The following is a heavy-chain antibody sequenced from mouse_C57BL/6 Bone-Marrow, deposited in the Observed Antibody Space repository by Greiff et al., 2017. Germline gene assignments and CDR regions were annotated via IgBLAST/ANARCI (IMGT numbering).Heavy chain of an antibody. J-gene: IGHJ3*01. CDR2: IFPGSGST. Sequence: QVQLQQSGPELVRPGASVKISCKASGYTFTSYWMQWVRQRPGQGLEWIGEIFPGSGSTYYNEKFKGKATLTVDTSSSTAYMQLSSLTSEDSAVYVYAGGSHYYGGGFDYGGRGTLVTVSA. D-gene: IGHD1-1*02. CDR1: GYTFTSYW. CDR3: AGGSHYYGGGFDY. V-gene: IGHV1-56*01.